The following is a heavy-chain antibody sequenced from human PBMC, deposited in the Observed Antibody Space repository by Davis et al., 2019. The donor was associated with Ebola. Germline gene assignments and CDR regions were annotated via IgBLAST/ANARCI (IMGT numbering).Heavy chain of an antibody. Sequence: PGGSLRLSCAASGFSFSSHWMSWVRQAPGKGLEWVANIKPDGTFRDYLAAVRGRFTISRDNAQNSLDLQMNSLRPEDTAVYYCAKDGVAAASDSWGQGTLVTVSS. V-gene: IGHV3-7*03. CDR2: IKPDGTFR. J-gene: IGHJ4*02. CDR1: GFSFSSHW. D-gene: IGHD2-2*01. CDR3: AKDGVAAASDS.